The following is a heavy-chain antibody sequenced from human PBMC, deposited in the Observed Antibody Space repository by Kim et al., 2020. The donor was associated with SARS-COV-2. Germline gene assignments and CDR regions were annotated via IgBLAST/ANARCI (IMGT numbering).Heavy chain of an antibody. CDR2: IYHSGGT. D-gene: IGHD6-13*01. CDR3: ARAPPLPLSSSWYYYYYYGMDV. CDR1: GYSISSGYY. J-gene: IGHJ6*02. Sequence: SETLSLTCTVSGYSISSGYYWGWIRQPPGKGLEWIGSIYHSGGTYYNPSLKSRVTISVDTSKNQFSLKLSSVTAADTAVYYCARAPPLPLSSSWYYYYYYGMDVWGQGTTVTVSS. V-gene: IGHV4-38-2*02.